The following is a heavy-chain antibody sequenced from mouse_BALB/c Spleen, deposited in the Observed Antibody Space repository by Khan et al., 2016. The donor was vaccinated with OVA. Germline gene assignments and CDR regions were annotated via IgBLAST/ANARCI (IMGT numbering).Heavy chain of an antibody. J-gene: IGHJ3*01. CDR2: IWGDGKT. Sequence: QVQLKESGPGLVAPSQSLSITCTVSGFSLTNFGVSWVRQPPGKGLGWLGVIWGDGKTNYHSTLISRLSIRKDNSKNQVFLKLNSLQTDDTATYYCAKRTSIYDGYLWGQGTLVTVSA. V-gene: IGHV2-3*01. CDR3: AKRTSIYDGYL. D-gene: IGHD2-3*01. CDR1: GFSLTNFG.